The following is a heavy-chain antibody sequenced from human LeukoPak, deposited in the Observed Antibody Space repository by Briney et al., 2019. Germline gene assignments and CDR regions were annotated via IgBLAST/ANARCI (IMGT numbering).Heavy chain of an antibody. CDR3: ARDGDVDIVATIPGFDY. V-gene: IGHV1-2*02. CDR1: GYTFTGYY. J-gene: IGHJ4*02. Sequence: ASVKVSCKASGYTFTGYYMHWVRQAPGQGLEWMGWINPNSGGTNYAQKFQGRVTMTRDTSISTAYMELSRLRSDDTAVYYCARDGDVDIVATIPGFDYWGQGTLVTVSS. D-gene: IGHD5-12*01. CDR2: INPNSGGT.